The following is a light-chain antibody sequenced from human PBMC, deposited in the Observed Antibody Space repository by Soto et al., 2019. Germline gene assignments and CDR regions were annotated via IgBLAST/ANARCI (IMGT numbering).Light chain of an antibody. CDR2: DAS. J-gene: IGKJ2*01. CDR3: QQYNTYWYT. Sequence: DIQMTQSPSTLSASIGDRVTITCRASQSISYRLAWYQQKPGKAPKLLIFDASSLQSGVPSRFSGSGSGTEFTLTISSLQPDDFATYLCQQYNTYWYTFGQGTKVDIK. V-gene: IGKV1-5*01. CDR1: QSISYR.